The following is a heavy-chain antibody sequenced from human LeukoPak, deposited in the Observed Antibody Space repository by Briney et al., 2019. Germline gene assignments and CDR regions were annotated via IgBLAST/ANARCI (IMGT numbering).Heavy chain of an antibody. Sequence: ASVKVSCKTSGYRFSDYYMHWVRQAPGQGLEWMGWVNSNSGGTHYAQKSEGRVTMTRDTSISTAYMELSSLKSDDTAVYYCARGYCSGGSCYHFESWGQGTLVTVSS. J-gene: IGHJ4*02. V-gene: IGHV1-2*02. CDR2: VNSNSGGT. CDR1: GYRFSDYY. D-gene: IGHD2-15*01. CDR3: ARGYCSGGSCYHFES.